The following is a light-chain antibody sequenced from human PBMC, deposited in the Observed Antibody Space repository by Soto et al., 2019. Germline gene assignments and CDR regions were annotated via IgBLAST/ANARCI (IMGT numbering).Light chain of an antibody. CDR1: SSDVGGYNY. V-gene: IGLV2-14*01. CDR3: SSYTSISTLDV. J-gene: IGLJ1*01. Sequence: QSALTQPASGSGSPGQSITISCTGTSSDVGGYNYVSWYQQHPGKAPKLMIYEVNNRPSGVSNRFSGSKSGNTASLTISGLQAEDEADYYCSSYTSISTLDVFGTGTKVTVL. CDR2: EVN.